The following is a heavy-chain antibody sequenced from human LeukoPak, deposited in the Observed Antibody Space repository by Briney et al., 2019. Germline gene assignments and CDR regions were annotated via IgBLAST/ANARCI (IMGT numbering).Heavy chain of an antibody. J-gene: IGHJ4*02. V-gene: IGHV4-34*01. CDR2: INHSGST. CDR1: GGSFSGYY. D-gene: IGHD2-2*01. Sequence: SETLSLTCAVYGGSFSGYYWSWIRQPPGKGLEWIGEINHSGSTNYNPSLKSRVTTSVDTSKNQFSLKLSSVTAADTAVYYCARAPSTSLGNDYWGQGTLVTVSS. CDR3: ARAPSTSLGNDY.